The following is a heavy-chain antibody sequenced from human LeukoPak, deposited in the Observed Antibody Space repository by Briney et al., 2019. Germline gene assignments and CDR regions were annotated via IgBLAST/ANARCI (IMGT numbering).Heavy chain of an antibody. V-gene: IGHV3-30-3*01. D-gene: IGHD3-22*01. CDR3: ARDQAGIVVVINDAFDI. CDR2: ISYDGSNK. CDR1: GFTFSSYA. J-gene: IGHJ3*02. Sequence: QPGGSLRLSCAASGFTFSSYAMHWVRQAPGKGLEWVAVISYDGSNKYYADSVKGRFTISRDNAKNSLYLQMNSLRAEDTAVYYCARDQAGIVVVINDAFDIWGQGTMVTVSS.